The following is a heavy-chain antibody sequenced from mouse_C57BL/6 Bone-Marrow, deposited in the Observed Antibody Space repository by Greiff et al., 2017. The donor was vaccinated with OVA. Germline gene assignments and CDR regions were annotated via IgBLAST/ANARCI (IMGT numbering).Heavy chain of an antibody. CDR3: ARHGIYYGNYLRVDYAMDY. D-gene: IGHD2-1*01. CDR1: GFTFSSYG. CDR2: ISSGGSYT. V-gene: IGHV5-6*01. Sequence: EVQLVESGGDLVKPGGSLKLSCAASGFTFSSYGMSWVRQTPDKRLEWVATISSGGSYTYYPDSVKGRFTISRDNAKNTLYLQMSSLKSEDTAMYYCARHGIYYGNYLRVDYAMDYWGQGTSVTVSS. J-gene: IGHJ4*01.